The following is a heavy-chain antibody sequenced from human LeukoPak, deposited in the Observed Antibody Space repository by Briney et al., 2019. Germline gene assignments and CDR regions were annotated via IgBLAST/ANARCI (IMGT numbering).Heavy chain of an antibody. Sequence: GGSLRLSCAASGFTFSTYAMNWVRQAPAKGLEWVSTIGGGGPTTDYADSVKDRFTISRDNSKNTLYLQMNSLGAEDTAVYFCARGFLGGTDQYFDSWGQGTLVTVSS. J-gene: IGHJ4*02. CDR2: IGGGGPTT. V-gene: IGHV3-23*01. CDR3: ARGFLGGTDQYFDS. D-gene: IGHD6-19*01. CDR1: GFTFSTYA.